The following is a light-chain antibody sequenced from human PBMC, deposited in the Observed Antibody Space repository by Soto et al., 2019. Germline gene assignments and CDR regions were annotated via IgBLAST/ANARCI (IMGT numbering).Light chain of an antibody. CDR3: SSYAGSNNHVV. V-gene: IGLV2-8*01. CDR1: SSDVGGYNY. Sequence: QSVLTRPSSASGSPGQSVTISCTGTSSDVGGYNYVSWYQQHPGKAPKLMIYEVSKRPSGVPDRFSGSKSGNTASLTVSGLQAEDEADYYCSSYAGSNNHVVFGGGTKVTVL. CDR2: EVS. J-gene: IGLJ2*01.